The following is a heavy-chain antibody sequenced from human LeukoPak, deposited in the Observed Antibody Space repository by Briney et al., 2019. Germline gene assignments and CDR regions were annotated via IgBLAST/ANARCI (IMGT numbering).Heavy chain of an antibody. CDR2: IDTSASYI. D-gene: IGHD3-10*01. V-gene: IGHV3-21*01. CDR1: GFTFNSYS. Sequence: GSLRLSCAASGFTFNSYSMNWVRQAPGKGLEWVSFIDTSASYIYYGDSMKGRFTISRDNAKNSLYLQMNGLRAEDTAVYYCARGRSITLLRGVAMSDGFDIWGQGAMVTVSS. CDR3: ARGRSITLLRGVAMSDGFDI. J-gene: IGHJ3*02.